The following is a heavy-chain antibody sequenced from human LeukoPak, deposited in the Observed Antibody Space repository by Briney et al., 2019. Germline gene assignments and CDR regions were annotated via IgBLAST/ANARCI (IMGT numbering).Heavy chain of an antibody. CDR1: GGSISSGDYY. D-gene: IGHD2-15*01. V-gene: IGHV4-30-4*01. CDR3: ARVLSDVVVVAATPNWYFDL. Sequence: SETLSLTCTVSGGSISSGDYYWSWIRQPPGKGLEWIGYIYYSGSTYYNPSLKSRVTISVDTSKNRFSLKLSSVTAADTAVYYCARVLSDVVVVAATPNWYFDLWGRGTLVTVSS. J-gene: IGHJ2*01. CDR2: IYYSGST.